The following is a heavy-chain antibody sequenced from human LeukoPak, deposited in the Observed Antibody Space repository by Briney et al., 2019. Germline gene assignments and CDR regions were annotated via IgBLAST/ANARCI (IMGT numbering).Heavy chain of an antibody. CDR3: AREDSSGYYKGLDY. D-gene: IGHD3-22*01. CDR1: GFTFSTFP. J-gene: IGHJ4*01. CDR2: ITISGTFI. V-gene: IGHV3-21*01. Sequence: KSGGSLRLSCAASGFTFSTFPMNWVRQAPGKGLEWVSSITISGTFIYYADSVKGRFTSSRDNAKNSLYLQMNSLRAEDTAVYYCAREDSSGYYKGLDYWGHGTLVTVSS.